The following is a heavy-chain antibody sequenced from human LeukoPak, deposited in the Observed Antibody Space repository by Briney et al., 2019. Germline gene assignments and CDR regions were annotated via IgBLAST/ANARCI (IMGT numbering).Heavy chain of an antibody. D-gene: IGHD3-22*01. V-gene: IGHV1-18*04. Sequence: ASVKVSCKASGYTFTDYYIHWVRQAPGQGLEWMGWISTYNGNTNYALKFQGRVAMTIDTSTSTAYMEVLSLRSDDTAVYFCARDPYYYESNGYLFGKYYFDYWGQGTLVSVSS. CDR2: ISTYNGNT. J-gene: IGHJ4*02. CDR1: GYTFTDYY. CDR3: ARDPYYYESNGYLFGKYYFDY.